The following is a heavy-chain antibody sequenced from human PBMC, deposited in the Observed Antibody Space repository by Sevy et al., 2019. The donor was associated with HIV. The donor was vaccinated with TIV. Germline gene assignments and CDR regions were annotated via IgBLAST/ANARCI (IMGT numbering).Heavy chain of an antibody. Sequence: GGSLRLSCAASGFTFSSYGMHWVRQAPGKGLEWVAVISYDGSNKYYADSVKGRFTISRDNSKNTLYLQMNSLRAEDTAVYHCAKGWTVGSYSSFDYWGQGTLVTVSS. CDR2: ISYDGSNK. V-gene: IGHV3-30*18. J-gene: IGHJ4*02. CDR3: AKGWTVGSYSSFDY. D-gene: IGHD1-26*01. CDR1: GFTFSSYG.